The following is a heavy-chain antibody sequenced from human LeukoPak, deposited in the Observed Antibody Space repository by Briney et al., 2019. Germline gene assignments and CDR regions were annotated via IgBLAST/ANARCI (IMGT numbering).Heavy chain of an antibody. D-gene: IGHD3-22*01. V-gene: IGHV4-59*01. J-gene: IGHJ4*02. CDR3: ARRAYSSGYYFFDF. CDR1: GGSISSYY. CDR2: IYYSGST. Sequence: PSETLSLTRTVSGGSISSYYWSWLRQPPGKGPEWIGYIYYSGSTNYNPSLKSRVTISIDTPKNQFSLKLSSVTAADTAVYYCARRAYSSGYYFFDFWGQGTLVTVSS.